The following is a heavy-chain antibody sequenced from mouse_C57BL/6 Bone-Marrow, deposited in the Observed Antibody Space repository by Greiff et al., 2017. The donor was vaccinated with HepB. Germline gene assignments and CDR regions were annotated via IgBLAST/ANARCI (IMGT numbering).Heavy chain of an antibody. D-gene: IGHD2-4*01. V-gene: IGHV1-15*01. CDR2: IDPETGGT. J-gene: IGHJ1*03. CDR3: KRVYYDDDGDWYFDV. Sequence: QVQLQQSGAELVRPGASVTLSCKASGYTFTDYEMHWVKQTPVHGLEWIGAIDPETGGTAYNQKVKGKAILTADKSSSTAYMELRSLTSEDSAVYYFKRVYYDDDGDWYFDVWGTGTTVTVSS. CDR1: GYTFTDYE.